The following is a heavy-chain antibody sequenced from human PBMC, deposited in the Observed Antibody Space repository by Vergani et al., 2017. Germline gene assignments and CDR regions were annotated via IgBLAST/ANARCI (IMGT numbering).Heavy chain of an antibody. CDR3: AKDAEGGGATSDYYYGMDV. CDR1: GFTFSSYA. Sequence: EVQLLESGGGLVQPGGSLRLSCAASGFTFSSYAMSWVRQAPGKGLEWVSAISGSGGSTYYADSVKGRFTISRDNSKNTLYPQMNSLRAEDTAVYYCAKDAEGGGATSDYYYGMDVWGQGTTVTVSS. V-gene: IGHV3-23*01. D-gene: IGHD1-26*01. J-gene: IGHJ6*02. CDR2: ISGSGGST.